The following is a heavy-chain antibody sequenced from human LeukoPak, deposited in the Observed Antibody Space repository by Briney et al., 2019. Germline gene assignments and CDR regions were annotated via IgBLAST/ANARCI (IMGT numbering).Heavy chain of an antibody. CDR3: ARSYGNGYNFDY. CDR1: GYSISSGYY. J-gene: IGHJ4*02. D-gene: IGHD5-24*01. V-gene: IGHV4-38-2*02. Sequence: SETLSLTCTVSGYSISSGYYWGWIRQPPGKGLEWIGSIYYSGSTYYNPSLKSRVTISVDTSKNQFSLKLSSVTAADTAVYYCARSYGNGYNFDYWGQGTLVTVSS. CDR2: IYYSGST.